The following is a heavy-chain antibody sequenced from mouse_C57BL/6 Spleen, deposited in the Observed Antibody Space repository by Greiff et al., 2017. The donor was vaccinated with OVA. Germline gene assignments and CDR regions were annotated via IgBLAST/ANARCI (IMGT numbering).Heavy chain of an antibody. CDR3: ARPAQAGDY. Sequence: VMLVESGPELVKPGASVKISCKASGYAFSSSWMNWVKQRPGKGLEWIGRIYPGDGDTNYNGKFKGKATLTADKSSSTAYMQLSSLTSEDSAVYFCARPAQAGDYWGQGTSVTVSS. CDR1: GYAFSSSW. CDR2: IYPGDGDT. V-gene: IGHV1-82*01. D-gene: IGHD3-2*02. J-gene: IGHJ4*01.